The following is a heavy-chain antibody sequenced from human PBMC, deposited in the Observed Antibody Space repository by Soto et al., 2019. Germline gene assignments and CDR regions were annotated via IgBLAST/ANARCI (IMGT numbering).Heavy chain of an antibody. D-gene: IGHD3-3*01. J-gene: IGHJ4*02. CDR1: GGSISSRSHY. V-gene: IGHV4-39*01. CDR2: SYYRGST. CDR3: ATADGFGVVTPFFEY. Sequence: QLQLQESGPGLVKPSETLSLTCTVSGGSISSRSHYWGWIRQSPGKHLEWIGSSYYRGSTHYNPSLKTRVTISVDTSKNQVSLKVYSVTAADTAVYYCATADGFGVVTPFFEYWGQGILVTGSS.